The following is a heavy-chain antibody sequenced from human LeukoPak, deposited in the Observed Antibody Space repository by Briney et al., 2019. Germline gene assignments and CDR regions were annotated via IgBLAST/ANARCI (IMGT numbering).Heavy chain of an antibody. D-gene: IGHD3-3*01. CDR2: INHSGST. Sequence: SETLSLACTVSGGSISSYYWSWIRQPPGKGLEWIGEINHSGSTNYNPSLKSRVTISVDTSKNQFSLKLSSVTAADTAVYYCARGRGYDFWSGYYTGRNWFDPWGQGTLVTVSS. CDR3: ARGRGYDFWSGYYTGRNWFDP. CDR1: GGSISSYY. J-gene: IGHJ5*02. V-gene: IGHV4-34*01.